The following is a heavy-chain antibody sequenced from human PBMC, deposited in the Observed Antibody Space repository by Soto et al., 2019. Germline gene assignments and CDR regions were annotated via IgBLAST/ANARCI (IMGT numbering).Heavy chain of an antibody. V-gene: IGHV1-3*04. CDR3: ARDRATGFGSVVRRNWLDP. D-gene: IGHD2-15*01. CDR2: INTGNGNT. J-gene: IGHJ5*02. Sequence: QIQLVQSGAEVKKPGASVRVSCMTSRYIFTTSAMHWVRLAPGQRLEWLGWINTGNGNTQYSQNFQGRVTITRDTSAKTAYMELSSLRSEDTSVYYCARDRATGFGSVVRRNWLDPWGQGTMVTVSS. CDR1: RYIFTTSA.